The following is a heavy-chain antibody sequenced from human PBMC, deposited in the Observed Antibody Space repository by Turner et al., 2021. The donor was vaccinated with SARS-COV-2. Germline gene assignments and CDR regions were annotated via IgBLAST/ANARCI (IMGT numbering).Heavy chain of an antibody. CDR1: GFTFSDYF. J-gene: IGHJ6*02. CDR2: ISSSTIYT. D-gene: IGHD2-21*01. CDR3: ARPKFPYYYYGMDV. V-gene: IGHV3-11*06. Sequence: HVQLVESAGGLVKPGGSLRLSCAASGFTFSDYFMSWIRQAPGKGLEWVSYISSSTIYTNYADSVKGRFTISRDNAKNSLYLQMNSLRAEDTAVYYCARPKFPYYYYGMDVWGQGTTVTVSS.